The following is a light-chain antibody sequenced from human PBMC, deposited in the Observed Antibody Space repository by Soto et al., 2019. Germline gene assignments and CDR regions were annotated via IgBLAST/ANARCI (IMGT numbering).Light chain of an antibody. V-gene: IGLV1-51*01. CDR2: DDD. CDR3: GSWDSSLSAYV. CDR1: SSNLGGNS. J-gene: IGLJ1*01. Sequence: SVLTQPPSVSAAPGQKVTISCSGSSSNLGGNSVSWYQQFPGTAPKLLIYDDDKRPSGIPDRFSGSKSGTSATLGITGFQTGDEADYYCGSWDSSLSAYVFATGTKVTVL.